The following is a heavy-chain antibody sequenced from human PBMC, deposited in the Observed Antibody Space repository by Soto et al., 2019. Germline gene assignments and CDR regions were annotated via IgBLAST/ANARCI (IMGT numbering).Heavy chain of an antibody. CDR3: ARSGRIAARPSWFDP. D-gene: IGHD6-6*01. CDR2: ISSSSSTI. V-gene: IGHV3-48*02. J-gene: IGHJ5*02. CDR1: GFTFSSYS. Sequence: EVQLVESGGGLVQPGGSLRLSCAASGFTFSSYSMNWVCQAPGKGLEWVSYISSSSSTIYYADSVKGRFTISRDNAKNSLYLQMNSLRDEDTAVYYCARSGRIAARPSWFDPWGQGTLVTVSS.